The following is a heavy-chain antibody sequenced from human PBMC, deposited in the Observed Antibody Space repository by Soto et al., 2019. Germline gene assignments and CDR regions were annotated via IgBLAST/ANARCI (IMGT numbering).Heavy chain of an antibody. J-gene: IGHJ4*01. CDR1: GFTFSTYA. CDR3: VGGVRLHFGI. D-gene: IGHD1-26*01. V-gene: IGHV3-23*01. CDR2: ISGSGNKT. Sequence: GVSLRLSCGVSGFTFSTYAMSWVRQAPGKGLEWVSAISGSGNKTFYADSVKGRFTISRDNSKNTLHLHMSSLRVEDTAVYCCVGGVRLHFGICGHGPLVTVSA.